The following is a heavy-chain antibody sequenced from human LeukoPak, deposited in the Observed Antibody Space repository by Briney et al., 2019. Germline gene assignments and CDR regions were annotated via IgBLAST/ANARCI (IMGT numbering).Heavy chain of an antibody. CDR3: ARARVGATDYFDY. V-gene: IGHV4-30-4*08. D-gene: IGHD1-26*01. Sequence: SQTLSLTCTVCGGSISSGDYYWSWIRQPPGKGLEWIGYIYYSGSTYYNPSLKSRVTISVDTSKNQFSLKLSSVTAADTAVYYCARARVGATDYFDYWGQGTLVTVSS. J-gene: IGHJ4*02. CDR2: IYYSGST. CDR1: GGSISSGDYY.